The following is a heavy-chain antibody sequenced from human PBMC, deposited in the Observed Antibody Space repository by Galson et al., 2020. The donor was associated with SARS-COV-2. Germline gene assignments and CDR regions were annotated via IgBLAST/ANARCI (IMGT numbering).Heavy chain of an antibody. CDR2: IRSKVNSYAT. V-gene: IGHV3-73*01. D-gene: IGHD3-22*01. Sequence: GGSLRLSCAASGFTFSASAMHWVRQASGKGLEWVGRIRSKVNSYATAYAASVKGRFTISRDDSKNTAYLQMNSLKSEDTAVYYCTRRQSDDSSGYYSRWGQGTRVTVSS. CDR1: GFTFSASA. J-gene: IGHJ4*02. CDR3: TRRQSDDSSGYYSR.